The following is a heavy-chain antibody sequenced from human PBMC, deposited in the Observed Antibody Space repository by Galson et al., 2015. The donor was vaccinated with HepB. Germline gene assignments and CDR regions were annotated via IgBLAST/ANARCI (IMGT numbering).Heavy chain of an antibody. D-gene: IGHD6-19*01. CDR2: TYYKSKWYY. J-gene: IGHJ4*01. CDR3: ARDFGSGPNRFDY. CDR1: GDSVSSSSAA. V-gene: IGHV6-1*01. Sequence: CAISGDSVSSSSAAWTWIRQSPSRGLEWLGRTYYKSKWYYDYAVSVQSRITVNPDTSKNQFSLQLNSVTPEDTAVYYCARDFGSGPNRFDYWGHGTLVTISS.